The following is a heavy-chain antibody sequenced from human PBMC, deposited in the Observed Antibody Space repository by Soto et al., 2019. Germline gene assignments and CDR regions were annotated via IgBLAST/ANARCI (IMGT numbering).Heavy chain of an antibody. Sequence: QVQLQESGPGLVKPSGTLSLTCAVSGGSISSSNWWSWVRQPPGKGLEWIGEIYHSGSTNYNPSPKSRVXXXVXXSKNQFSLKLSSVTAADTAVYYCARGDSGYDPLDYWGQGTLVTVSS. CDR3: ARGDSGYDPLDY. CDR2: IYHSGST. CDR1: GGSISSSNW. D-gene: IGHD5-12*01. J-gene: IGHJ4*02. V-gene: IGHV4-4*02.